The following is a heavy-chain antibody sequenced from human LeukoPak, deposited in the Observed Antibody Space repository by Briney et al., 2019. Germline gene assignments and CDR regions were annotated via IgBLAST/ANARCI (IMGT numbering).Heavy chain of an antibody. V-gene: IGHV3-15*01. D-gene: IGHD4/OR15-4a*01. CDR1: RFTFSNAW. CDR2: IKSKADGETT. CDR3: AIDEPNYAPYDFDY. Sequence: GGSLRLSCAASRFTFSNAWMNWVRQAPGRGLEWVDRIKSKADGETTDYAAPVKGRFTISRDGSNNMVYLQMNSLKIEDTAVYYCAIDEPNYAPYDFDYWGQGTLVTVSS. J-gene: IGHJ4*02.